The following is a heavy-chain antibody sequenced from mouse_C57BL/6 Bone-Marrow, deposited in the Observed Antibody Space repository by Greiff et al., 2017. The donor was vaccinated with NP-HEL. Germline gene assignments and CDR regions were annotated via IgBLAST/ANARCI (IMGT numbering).Heavy chain of an antibody. CDR2: INPNNGGT. J-gene: IGHJ4*01. CDR1: GYTFTDYN. D-gene: IGHD2-2*01. V-gene: IGHV1-18*01. Sequence: EVKLMESGPELVKPGASVKIPCKASGYTFTDYNMDWVKQSHGKSLEWIGDINPNNGGTIYNQKFKGKATLTVDKSSSTAYMELRSLTSEDTAVYYCARSVGYDDAMDYWGQGTSVTVSS. CDR3: ARSVGYDDAMDY.